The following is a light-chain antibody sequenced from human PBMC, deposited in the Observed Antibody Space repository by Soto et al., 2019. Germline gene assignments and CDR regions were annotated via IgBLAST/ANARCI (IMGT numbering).Light chain of an antibody. J-gene: IGKJ1*01. CDR1: QSISNS. V-gene: IGKV1-17*01. Sequence: DIQMTQSPSSLSASVGDRVTISCRASQSISNSLNWYQQKPGNAPKLLIYAASSLQSGVPSRFSGSGSGTEFTLTISSLQPEDSATYYCLQHNSYPRTFGQGTKVEIK. CDR3: LQHNSYPRT. CDR2: AAS.